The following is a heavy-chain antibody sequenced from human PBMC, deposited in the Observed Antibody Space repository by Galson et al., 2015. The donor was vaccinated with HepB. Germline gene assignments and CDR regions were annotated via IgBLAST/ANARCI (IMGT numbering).Heavy chain of an antibody. Sequence: SVKVSCKASGYTFTSYAMNWVRQAPGQGLEWMGWINTNTGNPTYAPGFTGRFVFSLDTTVSTAYLQISSLKAEDTAVYYCARDLGQPAIGGCDYWVQGTLVTVSS. V-gene: IGHV7-4-1*02. J-gene: IGHJ4*02. D-gene: IGHD1-14*01. CDR3: ARDLGQPAIGGCDY. CDR2: INTNTGNP. CDR1: GYTFTSYA.